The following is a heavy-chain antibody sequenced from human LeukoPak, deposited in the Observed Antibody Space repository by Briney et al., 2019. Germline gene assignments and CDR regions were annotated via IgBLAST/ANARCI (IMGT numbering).Heavy chain of an antibody. CDR2: IYFSGST. J-gene: IGHJ4*02. Sequence: SETLSLTCTVSGGSISSSGYYWGWIRQPPGKGLEWIGSIYFSGSTNYNPSLKSRVTISVDTSKNQFSLKLSSVTAADTAVYYCARGSKYSSGCPDYWGQGTLVTVSS. CDR3: ARGSKYSSGCPDY. V-gene: IGHV4-39*07. CDR1: GGSISSSGYY. D-gene: IGHD6-19*01.